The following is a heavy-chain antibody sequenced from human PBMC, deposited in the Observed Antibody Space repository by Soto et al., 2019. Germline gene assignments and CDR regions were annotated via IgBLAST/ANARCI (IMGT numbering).Heavy chain of an antibody. V-gene: IGHV3-64*01. CDR2: IGADGSST. CDR1: GFTFSYYA. Sequence: EVHLVESGGGLVQPGGSLRLSCAASGFTFSYYAMHWVRQAPGKGLEYVSVIGADGSSTYYANSVKGRFTISRDNSKKXLYVQVGRLRVVDMAVYYCGREPPSSVRGCYLLDSWGLGTLVTVSS. CDR3: GREPPSSVRGCYLLDS. J-gene: IGHJ4*02. D-gene: IGHD2-2*01.